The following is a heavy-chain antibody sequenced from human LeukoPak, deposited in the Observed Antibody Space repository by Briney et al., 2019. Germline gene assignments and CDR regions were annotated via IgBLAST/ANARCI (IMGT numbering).Heavy chain of an antibody. V-gene: IGHV3-48*01. J-gene: IGHJ5*01. D-gene: IGHD1-26*01. CDR1: GFTFSTYN. CDR2: IKSGGNAV. CDR3: ARVGSRGDWFDY. Sequence: PGGSLRLSCAASGFTFSTYNMLWVRQTPGKGLEFLFYIKSGGNAVHYADSVKGRFTFSRDNAKNSLYLQMTGLRVEDSGIYYCARVGSRGDWFDYWGQGTRVTVSS.